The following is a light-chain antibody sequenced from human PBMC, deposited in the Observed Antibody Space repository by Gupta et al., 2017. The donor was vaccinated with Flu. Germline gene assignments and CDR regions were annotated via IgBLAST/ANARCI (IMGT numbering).Light chain of an antibody. J-gene: IGKJ2*01. V-gene: IGKV3-20*01. Sequence: EIVLTQSPGTLSLSPGERATLSCRASQSVSSSYLAWYQQKPGQAPRLLIYGTSSRATGTPDRFSGSGSGTDFTLTISRLEPEDFAVYYCQQDGRSPHTFGQGTKLEIK. CDR2: GTS. CDR3: QQDGRSPHT. CDR1: QSVSSSY.